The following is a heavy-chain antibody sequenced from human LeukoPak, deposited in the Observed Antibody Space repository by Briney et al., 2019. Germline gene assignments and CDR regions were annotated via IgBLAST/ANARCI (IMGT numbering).Heavy chain of an antibody. CDR2: IYYSGST. CDR3: ARTRTGGYGPFDI. Sequence: SATLSLTCTVSGGSISSYYWSWIRQPPGKGLEWIGYIYYSGSTNYNPSLKSRVTISVDTSKNQFSLKLSSVTAADTAVYYCARTRTGGYGPFDIWGEGTMVTASS. J-gene: IGHJ3*02. CDR1: GGSISSYY. V-gene: IGHV4-59*01. D-gene: IGHD1-14*01.